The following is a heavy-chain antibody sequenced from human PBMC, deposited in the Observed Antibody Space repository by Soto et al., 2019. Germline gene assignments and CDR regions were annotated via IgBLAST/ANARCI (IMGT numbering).Heavy chain of an antibody. V-gene: IGHV3-49*04. CDR1: GFTFGDYA. J-gene: IGHJ4*02. CDR3: TRDSDPQPGY. D-gene: IGHD2-2*01. Sequence: GGSLRLSCTASGFTFGDYAMSWVRQAPGKGLEWVGFIRSKAYGGTTEYAASVKGRFTISRDDSKSIAYLQMNSLKTEDTAVYYCTRDSDPQPGYWGQGTLVTVSS. CDR2: IRSKAYGGTT.